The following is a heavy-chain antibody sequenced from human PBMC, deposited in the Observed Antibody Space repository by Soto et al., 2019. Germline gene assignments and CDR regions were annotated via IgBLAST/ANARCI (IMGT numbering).Heavy chain of an antibody. CDR2: ISSTTNYI. CDR1: GFTFTRYS. CDR3: ARESEDLTSNFDY. J-gene: IGHJ4*02. V-gene: IGHV3-21*06. Sequence: GGSLRLSCAASGFTFTRYSMNWVRQAPGKGVEWVSSISSTTNYIYYGDSMKGRFTISRDNAKNSLYLEMNSLRAADTAVYYCARESEDLTSNFDYWGQGTLVTVSS.